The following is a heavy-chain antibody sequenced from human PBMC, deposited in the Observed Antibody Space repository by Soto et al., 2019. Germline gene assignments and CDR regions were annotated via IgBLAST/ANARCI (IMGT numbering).Heavy chain of an antibody. CDR3: AVRNWNDDYYGMDV. CDR1: GGPFSSYA. D-gene: IGHD1-1*01. J-gene: IGHJ6*02. CDR2: IIPIFGTA. V-gene: IGHV1-69*13. Sequence: ASVKVSFKASGGPFSSYAISWVRQAPGQGLEWMGGIIPIFGTANYAQKFQGRVTITADESTSTAYMELSSLRSEDTAVYYCAVRNWNDDYYGMDVWGQGTTVTVSS.